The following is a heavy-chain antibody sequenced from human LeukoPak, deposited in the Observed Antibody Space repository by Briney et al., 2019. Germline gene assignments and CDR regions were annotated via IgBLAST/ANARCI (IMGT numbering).Heavy chain of an antibody. D-gene: IGHD6-13*01. CDR2: ISSSSSYI. CDR1: GFTFSSYS. CDR3: ARDGRAAAGTDYYYYMDV. V-gene: IGHV3-21*01. Sequence: GGSLRLSCAASGFTFSSYSMNWVRQAPGKGLEWVSSISSSSSYIYYADSVKGRSTISRDNAKNSLYLQMNSLGAEDTAVYYCARDGRAAAGTDYYYYMDVWGKGTTVTVSS. J-gene: IGHJ6*03.